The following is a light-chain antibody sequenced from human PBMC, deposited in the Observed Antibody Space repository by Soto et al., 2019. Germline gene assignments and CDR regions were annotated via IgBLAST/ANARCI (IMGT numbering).Light chain of an antibody. J-gene: IGKJ3*01. CDR3: QQYSIYSA. CDR2: KAS. Sequence: DIQMTQSPSVLSASVGDSVTITCRASQSIGSWLAWYQQKPGKVPKLLIYKASSLENGVPSRFSGSGSGTEFTLTINTLQPDDFATYYCQQYSIYSAFGPGTKVDIK. CDR1: QSIGSW. V-gene: IGKV1-5*03.